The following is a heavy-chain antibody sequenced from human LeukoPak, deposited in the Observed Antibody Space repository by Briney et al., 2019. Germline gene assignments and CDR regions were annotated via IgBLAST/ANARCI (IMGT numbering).Heavy chain of an antibody. Sequence: SETLSLTCTVSGGPISSYYWSWIRQPPGKGLEWIGYIYFSGDTNCNPSLKSRITMSVDMSKNRFSLKLSSVTAADTAVYYCARYVVYGSGKYYFDYWGQGTLVTVSS. D-gene: IGHD3-10*01. CDR3: ARYVVYGSGKYYFDY. CDR2: IYFSGDT. V-gene: IGHV4-59*08. CDR1: GGPISSYY. J-gene: IGHJ4*02.